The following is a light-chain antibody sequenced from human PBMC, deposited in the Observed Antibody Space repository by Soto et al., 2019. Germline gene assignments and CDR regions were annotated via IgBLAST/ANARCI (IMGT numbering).Light chain of an antibody. Sequence: EIVMTQSPATLSVSPGERATLSCRASQSVSSNLAWYQQKPGQAPRLLIYGASTRATGIPARFSGSGSGTEFTLTISSLQSEDFAVYYCQHYNNWPLLTFGPGTKV. CDR3: QHYNNWPLLT. CDR2: GAS. V-gene: IGKV3D-15*01. J-gene: IGKJ3*01. CDR1: QSVSSN.